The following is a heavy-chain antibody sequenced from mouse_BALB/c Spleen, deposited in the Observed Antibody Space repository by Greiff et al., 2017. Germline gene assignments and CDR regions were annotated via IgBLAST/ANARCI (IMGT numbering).Heavy chain of an antibody. D-gene: IGHD1-1*01. V-gene: IGHV1-18*01. Sequence: VQLQQSGPELVKPGASVKIPCKASGYTFTDYNMDWVKQSHGKSLEWIGDINPNNGGTIYNQKFKGKATLTVDKSSSTAYMELRSLTSEDTAVYYCAIYYYGSSYYAMDYWGQGTSVTVSS. CDR3: AIYYYGSSYYAMDY. CDR1: GYTFTDYN. CDR2: INPNNGGT. J-gene: IGHJ4*01.